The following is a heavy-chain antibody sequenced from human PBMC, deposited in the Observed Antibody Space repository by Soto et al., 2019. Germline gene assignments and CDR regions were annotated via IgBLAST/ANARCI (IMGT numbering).Heavy chain of an antibody. J-gene: IGHJ4*02. CDR2: VFYTGFT. CDR1: CGSIIGSDYY. Sequence: SETLCLTGAVSCGSIIGSDYYWGWLRQSPGKGPEWIGSVFYTGFTSYNPSLESRVSVSVDTSKNQFSLKVSGVSAADTAVYYCATSQKGYNWNYFDHWGQGALVTVS. V-gene: IGHV4-39*01. CDR3: ATSQKGYNWNYFDH. D-gene: IGHD1-20*01.